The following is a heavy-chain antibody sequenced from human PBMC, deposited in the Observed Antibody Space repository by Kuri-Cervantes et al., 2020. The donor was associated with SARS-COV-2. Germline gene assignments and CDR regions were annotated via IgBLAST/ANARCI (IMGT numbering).Heavy chain of an antibody. CDR1: GFTVSSNY. V-gene: IGHV3-53*01. J-gene: IGHJ5*02. CDR2: IYSGGST. D-gene: IGHD4-11*01. Sequence: GGSLRLSCAASGFTVSSNYMSWVRQVPGKGLEWVSVIYSGGSTYYADSVKGRFTIPRDNSKNTLYLQMNSLRAEDTAVYYCARDRSNYKGNNWFDPWGQGTLVTVSS. CDR3: ARDRSNYKGNNWFDP.